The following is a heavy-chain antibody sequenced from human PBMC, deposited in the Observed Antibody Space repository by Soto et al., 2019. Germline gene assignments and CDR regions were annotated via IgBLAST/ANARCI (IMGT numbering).Heavy chain of an antibody. V-gene: IGHV1-18*01. Sequence: QVHLVQSGAEVKKPGASVKVSCKGSGYAFTTHGITWVRQAPGQGLEWVGWISAHNGNTNYAQKLQGRVTVTRDTSTSTAYMELRSLRSDDTAVYYCARGRYGDYWGQGALVTVSS. J-gene: IGHJ4*02. CDR3: ARGRYGDY. CDR2: ISAHNGNT. CDR1: GYAFTTHG. D-gene: IGHD1-1*01.